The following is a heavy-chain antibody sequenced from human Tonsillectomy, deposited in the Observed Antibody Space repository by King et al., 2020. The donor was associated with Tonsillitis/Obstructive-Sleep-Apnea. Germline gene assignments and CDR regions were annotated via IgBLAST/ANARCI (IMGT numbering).Heavy chain of an antibody. Sequence: QLVQSGAEVKEPGASVKVSCKASGYTYTSHYIHWVRQAPGQGLEWMGMIKPSGGSTTYAQKFQGRVTMTRDTSTSTVYMGLSSLRSEDTAVYYCARDGTCGSSTTCYTFYYYMDVWGKGTTVTVSS. CDR2: IKPSGGST. J-gene: IGHJ6*03. CDR3: ARDGTCGSSTTCYTFYYYMDV. D-gene: IGHD2-2*02. CDR1: GYTYTSHY. V-gene: IGHV1-46*01.